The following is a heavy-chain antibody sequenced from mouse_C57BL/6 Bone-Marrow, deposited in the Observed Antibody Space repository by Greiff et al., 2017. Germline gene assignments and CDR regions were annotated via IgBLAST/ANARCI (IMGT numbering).Heavy chain of an antibody. D-gene: IGHD1-1*01. Sequence: EVHLVESGGDLVKPGGSLKLSCAASGFTFSSYGMSWVRQTPDKRLEWVATISSGGSYTYYPDSVKGRFTISRDNAENTLYLQMSSLKSEDTAMYYGARPICYVSRPPWFAYWGQGTLVTVSA. J-gene: IGHJ3*01. CDR3: ARPICYVSRPPWFAY. V-gene: IGHV5-6*01. CDR2: ISSGGSYT. CDR1: GFTFSSYG.